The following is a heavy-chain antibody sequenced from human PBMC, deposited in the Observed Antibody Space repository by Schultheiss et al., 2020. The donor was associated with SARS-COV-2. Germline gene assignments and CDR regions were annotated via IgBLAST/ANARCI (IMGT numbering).Heavy chain of an antibody. D-gene: IGHD6-13*01. CDR2: ISGSGGST. CDR3: ARDFGIARIYYGMDV. Sequence: GGSLRLSCAASGFTFSGSAMHWVRQAPGKGLEWVSAISGSGGSTYYADSVKGRFTISRDNSKNTLYLQMNSLRAEDTAVYYCARDFGIARIYYGMDVWGQGTTVTVSS. CDR1: GFTFSGSA. V-gene: IGHV3-23*01. J-gene: IGHJ6*02.